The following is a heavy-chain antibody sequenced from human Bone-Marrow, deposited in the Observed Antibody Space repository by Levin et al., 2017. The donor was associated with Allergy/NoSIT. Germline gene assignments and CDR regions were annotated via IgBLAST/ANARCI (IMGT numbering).Heavy chain of an antibody. Sequence: GGSLRLSCKGSGSTFTSHWIAWLRQMPGKGPELMGIIYPGDSETRYSPPFQGQVTISADESIKTASLQWSSLKASHTGMYYCARTPPDCGTTCYLYWYYDLWGRGTLVTVSS. J-gene: IGHJ2*01. CDR2: IYPGDSET. CDR1: GSTFTSHW. D-gene: IGHD2/OR15-2a*01. V-gene: IGHV5-51*01. CDR3: ARTPPDCGTTCYLYWYYDL.